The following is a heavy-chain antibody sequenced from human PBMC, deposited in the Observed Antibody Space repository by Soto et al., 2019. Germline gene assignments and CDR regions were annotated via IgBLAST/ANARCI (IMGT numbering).Heavy chain of an antibody. CDR2: MNPNSGNT. CDR3: ASDMSTT. D-gene: IGHD2-2*01. Sequence: QVQLVQSGAEGKKPGASVKVSCKASGYTFTSHDINWMRQATGQGLEWMGWMNPNSGNTNYAQKFQGRVTMTRDTSISTAYRELRSLRSEDTAIYYCASDMSTTWGQGTLVTVSS. J-gene: IGHJ5*02. CDR1: GYTFTSHD. V-gene: IGHV1-8*01.